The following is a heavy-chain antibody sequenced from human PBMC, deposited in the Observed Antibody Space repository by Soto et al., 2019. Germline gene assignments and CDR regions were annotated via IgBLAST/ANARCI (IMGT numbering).Heavy chain of an antibody. D-gene: IGHD2-21*02. CDR3: ASIVVVTANGAPHAFDI. CDR1: GGSISSSNW. J-gene: IGHJ3*02. Sequence: SETLSLTSAVSGGSISSSNWGSWVRQPPGKGLEWIGETYHSGSTNYNPSLKSRVTISVDKSKNQVSLKLSSVTAADTAVYYCASIVVVTANGAPHAFDIWGQGTMVTVSS. V-gene: IGHV4-4*02. CDR2: TYHSGST.